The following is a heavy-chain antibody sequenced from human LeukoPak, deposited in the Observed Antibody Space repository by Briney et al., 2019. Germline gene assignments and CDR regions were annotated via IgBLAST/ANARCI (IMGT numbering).Heavy chain of an antibody. Sequence: EASVKVSCKVSGYTLTELSMHWVRQAPGKGLEWMGGFDPEDGEIIYAQKFQGRVTMTEDTSTDTAYMELSSLRSEDTAVYYCATVSPYYYDSSGYYPFDYWGQGTLVTVSS. CDR2: FDPEDGEI. CDR3: ATVSPYYYDSSGYYPFDY. V-gene: IGHV1-24*01. CDR1: GYTLTELS. J-gene: IGHJ4*02. D-gene: IGHD3-22*01.